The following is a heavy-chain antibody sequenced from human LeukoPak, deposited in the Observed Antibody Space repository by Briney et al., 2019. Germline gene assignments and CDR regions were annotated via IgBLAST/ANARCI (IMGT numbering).Heavy chain of an antibody. CDR2: ITRSSSYI. J-gene: IGHJ4*02. D-gene: IGHD3-16*01. CDR3: ARSLWGTAQDY. V-gene: IGHV3-21*01. Sequence: PGGSLRLSCAASGFTFSSYAMSWVRQAPGKGLEWVSSITRSSSYIYYADSVKGRFTISRDNAKNSLYLQMNSLRAEDTAVYYCARSLWGTAQDYWGQGTLVTVSS. CDR1: GFTFSSYA.